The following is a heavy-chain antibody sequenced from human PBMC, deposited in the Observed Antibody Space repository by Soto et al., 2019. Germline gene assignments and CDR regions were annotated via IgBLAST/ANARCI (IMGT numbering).Heavy chain of an antibody. Sequence: QVQLQESGPGLVKPSETLSLTCTVSGASVSSGSYFWYWIRQPPGKGLEWIGYIYYSGSTSYNPSLKSRVTISVDTSKNQFSLRPSSVTAADTAVYYCARASDPTSSWPSLDYWGQGTLVSVSS. V-gene: IGHV4-61*01. CDR2: IYYSGST. J-gene: IGHJ4*02. CDR3: ARASDPTSSWPSLDY. CDR1: GASVSSGSYF. D-gene: IGHD6-13*01.